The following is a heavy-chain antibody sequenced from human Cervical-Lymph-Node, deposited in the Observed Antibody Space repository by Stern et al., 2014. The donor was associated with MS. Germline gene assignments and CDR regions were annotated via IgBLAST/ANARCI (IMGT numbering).Heavy chain of an antibody. CDR1: GFTFSSYG. D-gene: IGHD3-22*01. CDR2: IWYDGSNK. CDR3: ARDLGTYYYDSSGYSY. Sequence: VQLVESGGGVVQPGRSLRLSCAASGFTFSSYGMHWVRQAPGKGLEWVAVIWYDGSNKCYADSVKGRFTISRDNSKNTLYLQMNSLRAEDTAVYYCARDLGTYYYDSSGYSYWGQGTLVTVSS. V-gene: IGHV3-33*01. J-gene: IGHJ4*02.